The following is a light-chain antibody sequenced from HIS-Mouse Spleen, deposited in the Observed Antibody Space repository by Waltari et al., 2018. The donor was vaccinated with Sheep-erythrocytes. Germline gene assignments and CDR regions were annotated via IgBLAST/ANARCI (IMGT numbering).Light chain of an antibody. CDR2: QDS. J-gene: IGLJ2*01. V-gene: IGLV3-1*01. Sequence: SYELTQPPSVSVSPGRTASITCSGDKLGDKYAYWYQQKPGHSPVLVIYQDSKRPSGSPERFSGSNSGNTATLTISGAQAMDEADYYCQAWDSSTAVFGGGTKLTVL. CDR3: QAWDSSTAV. CDR1: KLGDKY.